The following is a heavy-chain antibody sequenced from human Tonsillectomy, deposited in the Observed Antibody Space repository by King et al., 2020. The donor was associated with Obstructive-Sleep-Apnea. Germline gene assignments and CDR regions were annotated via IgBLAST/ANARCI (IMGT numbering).Heavy chain of an antibody. J-gene: IGHJ3*02. V-gene: IGHV5-51*01. CDR2: IYPGDSQT. CDR3: ARGKTPDAFDI. Sequence: QLVQSGAEVKKPGESLKISCKGSGYTFTNYWIGWVRQMPGRGLEWVVFIYPGDSQTRYSPSFRGQVTISADKSSTTAYLQWSNLRASDTAIYFCARGKTPDAFDIWGQGTTVTVSS. CDR1: GYTFTNYW. D-gene: IGHD2-15*01.